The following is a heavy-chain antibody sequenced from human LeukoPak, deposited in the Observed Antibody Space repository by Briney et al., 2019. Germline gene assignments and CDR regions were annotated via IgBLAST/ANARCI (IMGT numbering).Heavy chain of an antibody. J-gene: IGHJ4*02. CDR1: GFTFSSYA. D-gene: IGHD4-17*01. CDR3: ARDHGYGADSDY. CDR2: ISYDGSNK. Sequence: GSLRLSCAASGFTFSSYAMHWVRQAPGKGLEWVAVISYDGSNKYYADSVKGRFTISRDNSKNTLYLQMNSLRAEDTAVYYCARDHGYGADSDYWGQGTLVTVSS. V-gene: IGHV3-30-3*01.